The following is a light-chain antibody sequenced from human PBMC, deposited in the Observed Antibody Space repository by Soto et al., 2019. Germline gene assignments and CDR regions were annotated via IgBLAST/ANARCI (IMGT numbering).Light chain of an antibody. V-gene: IGLV2-14*01. J-gene: IGLJ1*01. CDR3: SSYTSSSTLDV. CDR2: EVS. Sequence: QSLLTQAASVSGSPGQSITISCTGTISDVGGYNYVSWYQQHPGKAPKLMIYEVSNRPSGVSNRFSGSKSGNTASLTISGLQAEDEADYYCSSYTSSSTLDVFGTGTKVTVL. CDR1: ISDVGGYNY.